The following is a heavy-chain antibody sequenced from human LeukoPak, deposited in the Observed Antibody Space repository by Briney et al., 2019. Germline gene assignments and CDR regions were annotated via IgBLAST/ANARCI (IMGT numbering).Heavy chain of an antibody. CDR2: INWNSGSI. V-gene: IGHV3-9*03. CDR1: GFTFSSYA. CDR3: AKDMASGSSGYFYYMDV. D-gene: IGHD1-26*01. J-gene: IGHJ6*03. Sequence: QPGGSLRLSCAASGFTFSSYAMGWVPQAPGKGLEWVSGINWNSGSIAYADSVKGRFTISRDNAKNSLYLQMNSLRAEDMALYYCAKDMASGSSGYFYYMDVWGKGTTVTVSS.